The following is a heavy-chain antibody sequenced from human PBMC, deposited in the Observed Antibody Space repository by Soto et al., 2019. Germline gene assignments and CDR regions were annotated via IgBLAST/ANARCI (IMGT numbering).Heavy chain of an antibody. CDR2: IYPGDFVT. V-gene: IGHV5-51*01. CDR3: ARHPLWLSDYYYGMDV. CDR1: GYSFTSYW. Sequence: GESLKISCKGSGYSFTSYWIGWVRQMPGKGLEWMGIIYPGDFVTEYAPSFKGQVTFSADKSISPASLRWSCLKASDTAFFYCARHPLWLSDYYYGMDVWGQGTTVTVSS. D-gene: IGHD5-18*01. J-gene: IGHJ6*02.